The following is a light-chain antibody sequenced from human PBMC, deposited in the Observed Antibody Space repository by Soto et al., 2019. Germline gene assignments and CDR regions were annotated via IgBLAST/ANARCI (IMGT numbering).Light chain of an antibody. CDR1: SSDVGGSNY. CDR2: NVR. V-gene: IGLV2-14*01. Sequence: QSALTQPASVSGSPGQSITSSCTGTSSDVGGSNYVSWYQQYPGKVPKLLIYNVRIRPSGVSNRFSGSKSGNTASLTISGLQAEDEADYFCTSSTSDSLYVFGTGTKVTVL. J-gene: IGLJ1*01. CDR3: TSSTSDSLYV.